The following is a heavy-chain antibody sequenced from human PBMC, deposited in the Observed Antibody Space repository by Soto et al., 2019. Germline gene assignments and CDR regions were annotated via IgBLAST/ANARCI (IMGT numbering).Heavy chain of an antibody. CDR1: GGSFSGYY. CDR3: ARATYYYYYYMDV. J-gene: IGHJ6*03. CDR2: INHSGST. Sequence: PSETLSLTCAVYGGSFSGYYWSWILQPPGKGLEWIGEINHSGSTNYNPSLKSRVTISVDTSKNQFSLKLSSVTAADTAVYYCARATYYYYYYMDVWGKGTTVTVSS. V-gene: IGHV4-34*01.